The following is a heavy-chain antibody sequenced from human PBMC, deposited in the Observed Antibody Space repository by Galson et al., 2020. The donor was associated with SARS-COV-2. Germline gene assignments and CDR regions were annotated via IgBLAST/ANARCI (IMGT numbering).Heavy chain of an antibody. V-gene: IGHV4-34*01. CDR1: GESFNGHY. D-gene: IGHD5-12*01. CDR3: ARGTVGDDWCFDS. CDR2: INHSGST. Sequence: ETSETMSLTCAVYGESFNGHYWTWIRQSPEKGLEWIGEINHSGSTKYNPSLKSRATVSADTSKNQFSLKLKSVTAADTAVYFCARGTVGDDWCFDSWGQGMRVTVSS. J-gene: IGHJ4*02.